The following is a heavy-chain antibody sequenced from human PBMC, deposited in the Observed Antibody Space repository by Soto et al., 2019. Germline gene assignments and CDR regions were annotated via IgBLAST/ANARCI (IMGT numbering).Heavy chain of an antibody. J-gene: IGHJ4*02. Sequence: SLRLSCAASGFTFSSYGMHWVRQAPGKGLEWVAVISYDGSNKYYADSVKGRFTISRDNSKNTLYLQMNSLRAEDTAVYYCAKDLSAWPDFGSGYFDYWGQGTLVTVSS. CDR2: ISYDGSNK. CDR1: GFTFSSYG. CDR3: AKDLSAWPDFGSGYFDY. D-gene: IGHD3-3*01. V-gene: IGHV3-30*18.